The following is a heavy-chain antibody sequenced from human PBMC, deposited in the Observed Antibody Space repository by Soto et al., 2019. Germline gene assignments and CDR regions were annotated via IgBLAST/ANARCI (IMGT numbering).Heavy chain of an antibody. J-gene: IGHJ4*02. CDR2: ISGSGGST. D-gene: IGHD2-15*01. CDR1: GFTFSSYA. CDR3: AKGGTFDIVVVVAATLDY. V-gene: IGHV3-23*01. Sequence: GGSLRLSCAASGFTFSSYAMSWVRQAPGKGLEWVSAISGSGGSTYYADSVKGRFTISRDNSKNTLYLQMNSLRAEDTAVYYCAKGGTFDIVVVVAATLDYWGQGTLVTVSS.